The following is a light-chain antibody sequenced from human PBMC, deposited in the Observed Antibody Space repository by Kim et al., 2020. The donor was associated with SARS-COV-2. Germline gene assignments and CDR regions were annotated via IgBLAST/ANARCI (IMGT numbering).Light chain of an antibody. Sequence: RTATVTCIGSSDNVGYQGAAWLQQHQGHPPKPLSYRNNNRPSGISERFSASRAGNTASLTISGLQPEDEADYYCSAWDRSVNAWVFGGGTQLTVL. V-gene: IGLV10-54*01. CDR3: SAWDRSVNAWV. CDR1: SDNVGYQG. CDR2: RNN. J-gene: IGLJ3*02.